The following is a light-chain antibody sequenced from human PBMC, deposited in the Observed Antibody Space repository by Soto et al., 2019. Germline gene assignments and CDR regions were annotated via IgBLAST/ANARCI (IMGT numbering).Light chain of an antibody. Sequence: ETVLTQSPGTLSLSPGETATLSCRASQSVISDYLAWYQQKPDQAPRLVIYGASGRAAGIPDRFNGSGSGTDFTLTISRLVPEDFAMYYCQQYGSSVFTFGQGTKVDIK. CDR3: QQYGSSVFT. CDR1: QSVISDY. J-gene: IGKJ2*01. V-gene: IGKV3-20*01. CDR2: GAS.